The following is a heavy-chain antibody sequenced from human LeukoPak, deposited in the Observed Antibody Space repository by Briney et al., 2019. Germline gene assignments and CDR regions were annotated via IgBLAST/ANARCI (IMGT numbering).Heavy chain of an antibody. CDR3: ATTNSGDYSLFDY. CDR1: GGSVSSYS. V-gene: IGHV4-59*08. J-gene: IGHJ4*02. CDR2: IYYSGST. D-gene: IGHD4-17*01. Sequence: SETLSLTCTVSGGSVSSYSCSWIRQPPGKGLEWIGYIYYSGSTNYNPSLKSRVTISVDTSKNQFSLKLSSVTAADTAVYYCATTNSGDYSLFDYWGQGTLVTVSS.